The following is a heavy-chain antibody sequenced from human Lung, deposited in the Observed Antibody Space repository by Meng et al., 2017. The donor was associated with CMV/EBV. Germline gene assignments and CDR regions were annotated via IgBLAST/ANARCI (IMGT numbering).Heavy chain of an antibody. V-gene: IGHV4-39*01. CDR2: IYYSGST. J-gene: IGHJ5*02. CDR3: ARQSPAQYYYDSSGFHNWFDP. D-gene: IGHD3-22*01. CDR1: SYF. Sequence: SYFWMSWVRQAPGKGLEWIGSIYYSGSTYYNPSLKSRVTISVDTSKNQFSLKLSSVTAADTAVYYCARQSPAQYYYDSSGFHNWFDPWGQGALVTVSS.